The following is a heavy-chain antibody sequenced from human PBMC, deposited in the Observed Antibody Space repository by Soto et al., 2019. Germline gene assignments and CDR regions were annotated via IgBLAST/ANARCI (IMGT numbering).Heavy chain of an antibody. CDR3: ARERSDYYYYGMDV. V-gene: IGHV3-7*01. Sequence: SPRPSRAASGFTFSSYWMSWVRQAPGKGLEWVANIKQDGSEKYYVDSVKGRFTISRDNAKNSLHLQMNSLRAEDTAVYYCARERSDYYYYGMDVWGQGTTVTVSS. J-gene: IGHJ6*02. CDR2: IKQDGSEK. CDR1: GFTFSSYW.